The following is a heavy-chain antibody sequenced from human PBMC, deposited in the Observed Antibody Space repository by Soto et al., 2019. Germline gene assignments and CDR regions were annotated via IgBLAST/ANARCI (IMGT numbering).Heavy chain of an antibody. Sequence: QVQLQESGPGLVKPSETLSLTCTVSGGSISSYYWSWLRQPPGKGLEWIGYIYYSGSTNYNPSLNSRVTISVDTSKNQFSLKLSSVTAADTAVYYCARDRRDGYNLGYWGQGTLVTVSS. J-gene: IGHJ4*02. V-gene: IGHV4-59*01. CDR3: ARDRRDGYNLGY. D-gene: IGHD5-12*01. CDR1: GGSISSYY. CDR2: IYYSGST.